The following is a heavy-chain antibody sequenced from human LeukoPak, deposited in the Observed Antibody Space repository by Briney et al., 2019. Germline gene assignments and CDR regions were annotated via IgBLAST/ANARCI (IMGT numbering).Heavy chain of an antibody. Sequence: PSETLSLTCTVSGGSISSYYWSWIRQPPGKGLEWIGYIYYSGSTNYNPSLKSRVTISVDTSKNQFSLKLSSVTAADTAVYYCARAGGAKRVYYFDYWGQGTLVTVSS. CDR1: GGSISSYY. CDR3: ARAGGAKRVYYFDY. J-gene: IGHJ4*02. CDR2: IYYSGST. V-gene: IGHV4-59*01. D-gene: IGHD1-26*01.